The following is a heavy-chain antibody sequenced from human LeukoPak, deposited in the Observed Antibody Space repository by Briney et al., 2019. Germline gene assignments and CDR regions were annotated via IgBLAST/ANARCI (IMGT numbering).Heavy chain of an antibody. CDR1: GFTFDDYA. J-gene: IGHJ5*02. D-gene: IGHD2-21*01. V-gene: IGHV3-9*01. Sequence: GRSLRLSCAASGFTFDDYAMHWVRQAPGKGLEWVSGISWSGSIGYADSVKGRFTISRDNAKNSLYLQMNSLRPEDTALYYCAKASVGVGDTWFDPWGQGTLVTVSS. CDR3: AKASVGVGDTWFDP. CDR2: ISWSGSI.